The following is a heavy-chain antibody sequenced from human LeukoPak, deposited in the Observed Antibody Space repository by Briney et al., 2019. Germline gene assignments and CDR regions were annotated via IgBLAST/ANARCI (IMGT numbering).Heavy chain of an antibody. CDR3: ASVTGYSRSSLHY. J-gene: IGHJ4*02. V-gene: IGHV3-21*01. CDR1: GFTFSSYS. CDR2: ISSSSSYI. D-gene: IGHD6-6*01. Sequence: GGSLRLSCAASGFTFSSYSMNWVRQAPGKGLEWVSSISSSSSYIYYADSVKGRFTISRDNAKNSLYLQMNSLRAEDTAVYYCASVTGYSRSSLHYWGQGTLVTVSS.